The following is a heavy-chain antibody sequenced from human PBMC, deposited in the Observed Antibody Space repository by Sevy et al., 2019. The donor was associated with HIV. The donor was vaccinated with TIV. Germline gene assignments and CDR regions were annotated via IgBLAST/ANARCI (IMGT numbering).Heavy chain of an antibody. V-gene: IGHV4-59*01. Sequence: SETLSLTCTVSGGSISSNYWGWIRQPPGKGLEWIGYIYSSGSSYNPSLKSRVSISMDTSKNQFSLKLNSVTAADTAVYYCARSSGYSYGDFDYWGQGTLVTVSS. CDR2: IYSSGSS. D-gene: IGHD5-18*01. CDR3: ARSSGYSYGDFDY. CDR1: GGSISSNY. J-gene: IGHJ4*02.